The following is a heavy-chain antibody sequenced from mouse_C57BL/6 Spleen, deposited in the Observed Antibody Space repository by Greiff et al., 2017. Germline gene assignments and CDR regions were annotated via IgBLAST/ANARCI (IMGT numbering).Heavy chain of an antibody. CDR1: GYTFTSYW. Sequence: QVHVKQSGAELAKPGASVKLSCKASGYTFTSYWMHWVKQRPGQGLEWIGYINPSSGYTKYNQKFKDKATLTADKSSSTAYMQLSSLTYEDSAVYYCARSYSNPAAWFAYWGQGTLVTVSA. CDR2: INPSSGYT. J-gene: IGHJ3*01. CDR3: ARSYSNPAAWFAY. V-gene: IGHV1-7*01. D-gene: IGHD2-5*01.